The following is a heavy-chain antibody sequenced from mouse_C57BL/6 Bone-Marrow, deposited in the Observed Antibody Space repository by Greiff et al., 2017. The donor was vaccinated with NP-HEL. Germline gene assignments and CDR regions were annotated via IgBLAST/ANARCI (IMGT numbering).Heavy chain of an antibody. CDR3: ARRGITTVVAPYAMDY. CDR1: EYEFPSHD. Sequence: EVKVEESGGGLVQPGESLKLSCESNEYEFPSHDMSWVRKTPEKRLELVAAINSDGGSTYYPDTMERRFIISRDNTKKNLYLQMGSLRSEDTALYYCARRGITTVVAPYAMDYWGQGTSVTVSS. D-gene: IGHD1-1*01. J-gene: IGHJ4*01. V-gene: IGHV5-2*01. CDR2: INSDGGST.